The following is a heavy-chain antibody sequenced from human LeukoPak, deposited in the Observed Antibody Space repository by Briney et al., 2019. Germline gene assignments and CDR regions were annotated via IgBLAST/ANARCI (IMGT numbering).Heavy chain of an antibody. CDR1: GFTFSSYS. CDR2: ISSSSSTI. D-gene: IGHD3-22*01. Sequence: GGSLRLSCAASGFTFSSYSMNWVRQAPGKGLEWVSYISSSSSTIYYADSVKGRFTISRDNAKNSLYLQMNSLRAEDTAVYYCARERFGKYYYDSSGYYYSDYWGQGTLVTVSS. J-gene: IGHJ4*02. CDR3: ARERFGKYYYDSSGYYYSDY. V-gene: IGHV3-48*04.